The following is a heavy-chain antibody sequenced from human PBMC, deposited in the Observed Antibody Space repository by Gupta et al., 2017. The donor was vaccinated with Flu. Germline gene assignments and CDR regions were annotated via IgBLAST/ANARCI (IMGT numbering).Heavy chain of an antibody. CDR1: GFTFSSYS. Sequence: EVQLVESGGGLVQPGGSLRLSCAASGFTFSSYSMNWVRQAPGKGLEWVSYISSSSSTIYYADSVKGRFTISRDNAKNSLYLQMNSLRDEDTAVYYCARDGGDSSSWYLDNWFDPWGQGTLVTVSS. D-gene: IGHD6-13*01. V-gene: IGHV3-48*02. J-gene: IGHJ5*02. CDR2: ISSSSSTI. CDR3: ARDGGDSSSWYLDNWFDP.